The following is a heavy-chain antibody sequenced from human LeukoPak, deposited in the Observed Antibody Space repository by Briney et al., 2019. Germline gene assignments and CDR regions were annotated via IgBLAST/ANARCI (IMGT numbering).Heavy chain of an antibody. CDR3: ARVLRFLRYFDY. CDR2: IWYDGSNK. Sequence: GRSLRLSCAASGFTFSSYGMHWVRQAPGKGLEWVAVIWYDGSNKYYADSVKGRFTISRDNSKNTPYLQMNSLRAEDTAVYYCARVLRFLRYFDYWGQGTLVTVSS. CDR1: GFTFSSYG. J-gene: IGHJ4*02. V-gene: IGHV3-33*01. D-gene: IGHD3-3*01.